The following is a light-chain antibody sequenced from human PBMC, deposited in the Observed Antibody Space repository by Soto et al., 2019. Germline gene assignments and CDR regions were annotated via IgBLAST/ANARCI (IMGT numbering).Light chain of an antibody. CDR3: QQHNLWPLYT. J-gene: IGKJ2*01. Sequence: EIVMTQSPAILSVSPGERATLSCRASQSVSTNLVWYQQKPGQAPRLLIYGASTRATGIPARFSGSGSGTEFPLTISSLRSEDFAVYYCQQHNLWPLYTFGQGTKLEIK. V-gene: IGKV3-15*01. CDR1: QSVSTN. CDR2: GAS.